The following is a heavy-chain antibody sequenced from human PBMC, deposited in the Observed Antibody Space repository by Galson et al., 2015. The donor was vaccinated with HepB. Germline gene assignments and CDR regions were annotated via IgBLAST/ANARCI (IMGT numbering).Heavy chain of an antibody. CDR1: GYTFAIYY. D-gene: IGHD3-22*01. J-gene: IGHJ6*02. CDR3: ARSFPALRPYDDTYYYYGMDV. CDR2: INPNSGGT. V-gene: IGHV1-2*04. Sequence: SVKVSCKASGYTFAIYYIHWVRRAPGQGLEWMGSINPNSGGTNFAKKFQGWVALTRDTSINTAYMELTGLKSDDTAVYYCARSFPALRPYDDTYYYYGMDVWGQGTTVTVSS.